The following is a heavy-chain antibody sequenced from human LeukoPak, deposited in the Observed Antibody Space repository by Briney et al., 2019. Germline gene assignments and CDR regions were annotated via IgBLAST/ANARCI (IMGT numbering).Heavy chain of an antibody. CDR2: ISGSGGST. CDR3: ARATYYYDSSGYLEPPLGFDY. CDR1: GFTFSSYA. Sequence: GGSLRLSCAASGFTFSSYAMSWVRQAPGKGLEWVSAISGSGGSTYYADSVKGRFTISRDNAKNSLYLQMNSLRAEDTAVYYCARATYYYDSSGYLEPPLGFDYWGQGTLVTVSS. J-gene: IGHJ4*02. V-gene: IGHV3-23*01. D-gene: IGHD3-22*01.